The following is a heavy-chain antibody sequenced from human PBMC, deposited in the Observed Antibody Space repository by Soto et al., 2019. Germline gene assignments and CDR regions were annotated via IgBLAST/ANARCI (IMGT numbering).Heavy chain of an antibody. Sequence: GGSLRLSCAASGFTFSDYYMSWIRQAPGKGLEWVSYISSSDTIISYADSVKGRFTISRDNAKNSLYLQMNSLRAEDTAVYYCARDLGYYDSSGYFDYWGQGTLVTVSS. CDR1: GFTFSDYY. J-gene: IGHJ4*02. V-gene: IGHV3-11*01. CDR3: ARDLGYYDSSGYFDY. D-gene: IGHD3-22*01. CDR2: ISSSDTII.